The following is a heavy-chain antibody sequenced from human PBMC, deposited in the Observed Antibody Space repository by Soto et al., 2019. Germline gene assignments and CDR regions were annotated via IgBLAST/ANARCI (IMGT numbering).Heavy chain of an antibody. Sequence: GGSLRLSCAASGFTFSSYSMNWVRQAPGKGLEWVSVISGSGGSTYYADSVKGRFTISRDNSKNTLYLQMNSLRAEDTAVYYCAKESSTYCSGGSCYTDYWGQGTLVTVSS. J-gene: IGHJ4*02. D-gene: IGHD2-15*01. CDR2: ISGSGGST. V-gene: IGHV3-23*01. CDR1: GFTFSSYS. CDR3: AKESSTYCSGGSCYTDY.